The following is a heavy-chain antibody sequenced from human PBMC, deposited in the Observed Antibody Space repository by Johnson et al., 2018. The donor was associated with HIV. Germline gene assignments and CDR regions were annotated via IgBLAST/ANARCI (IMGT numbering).Heavy chain of an antibody. CDR2: ISYDGSTK. CDR3: STDWVDYCDSSGYFYDAFDI. D-gene: IGHD3-22*01. J-gene: IGHJ3*02. CDR1: GFTFSSYA. Sequence: QVQLVESGGGVVQPGRSLRLSCAASGFTFSSYAMHWVRQAPDKGLEWVAVISYDGSTKYYADSVKGRFTISRDNSKNTQYLQMNSLKTEDTAVYYCSTDWVDYCDSSGYFYDAFDIWGLGTLVTVSS. V-gene: IGHV3-30-3*01.